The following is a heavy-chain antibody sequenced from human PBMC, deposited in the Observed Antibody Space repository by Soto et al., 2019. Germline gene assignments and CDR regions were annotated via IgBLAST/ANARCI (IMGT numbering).Heavy chain of an antibody. V-gene: IGHV3-21*04. CDR1: GFTFRSYA. CDR2: ISSSSTYI. J-gene: IGHJ4*01. Sequence: GGSLRLSCVASGFTFRSYAMNWVRQAPGKGLEWVSSISSSSTYIYYTDSVKGRFTISRDNAKNSVYLQMNSLRPEDTAFFCAKDITWGGDSPGYRPFDSWGQATLVTVSS. CDR3: KDITWGGDSPGYRPFDS. D-gene: IGHD3-22*01.